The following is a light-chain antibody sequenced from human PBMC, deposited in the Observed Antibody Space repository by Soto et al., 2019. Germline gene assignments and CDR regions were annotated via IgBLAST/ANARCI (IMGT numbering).Light chain of an antibody. J-gene: IGKJ1*01. CDR2: AAS. V-gene: IGKV1-39*01. CDR3: QQSFSPLWT. CDR1: QSISNY. Sequence: DIKMTQSPSSLFASVGDRVTITCRASQSISNYLNWYQQKPGKAPKLLIYAASSMQSGVPSRFSGSGSETDFTLTIRSLQPDDSATYYCQQSFSPLWTFGQGTKVEV.